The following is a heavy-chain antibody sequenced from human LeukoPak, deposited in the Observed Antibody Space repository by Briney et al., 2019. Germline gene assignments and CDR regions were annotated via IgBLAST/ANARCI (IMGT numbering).Heavy chain of an antibody. Sequence: GGSLRLSCAASGFTFSSYSMNWVRQAPGKGLEWVSSISSSSSYICYADSVKGRFTISRDNAKNSLYLQMNSLRAEDTAVYYCARDYHGSGSRYNWFDPWGQGTLVTVSS. J-gene: IGHJ5*02. CDR2: ISSSSSYI. V-gene: IGHV3-21*01. D-gene: IGHD3-10*01. CDR1: GFTFSSYS. CDR3: ARDYHGSGSRYNWFDP.